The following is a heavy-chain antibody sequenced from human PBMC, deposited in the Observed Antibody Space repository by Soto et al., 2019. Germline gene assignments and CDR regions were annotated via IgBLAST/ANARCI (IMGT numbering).Heavy chain of an antibody. Sequence: PSETLSLTCAVSGGSISSSNWWSWVRQPPGKGLEWIGEIYHSGSTNYNPSLKSRVTISVDKSKNQFSLKLSSVTAADTAVYYCAREGFLEWLRRDGMDVWGQGTTVTVSS. CDR1: GGSISSSNW. V-gene: IGHV4-4*02. CDR3: AREGFLEWLRRDGMDV. D-gene: IGHD3-3*01. CDR2: IYHSGST. J-gene: IGHJ6*02.